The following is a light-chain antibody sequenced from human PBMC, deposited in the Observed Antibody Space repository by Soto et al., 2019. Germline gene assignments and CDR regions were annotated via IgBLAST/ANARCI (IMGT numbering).Light chain of an antibody. V-gene: IGLV2-8*01. CDR3: SSSAGSNNLEV. J-gene: IGLJ2*01. Sequence: QSALTQPPSASGSPGQSVTISCTGTSSDVDDYNYVSWYQQHPGKAPKLMIYEVNVRPSGVPDRFSGSKSGNTASLTVSGLQAEDEADYYCSSSAGSNNLEVFGGGTKLTVL. CDR2: EVN. CDR1: SSDVDDYNY.